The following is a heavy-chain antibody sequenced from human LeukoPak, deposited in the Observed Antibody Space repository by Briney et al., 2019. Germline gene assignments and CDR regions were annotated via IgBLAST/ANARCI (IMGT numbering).Heavy chain of an antibody. Sequence: GFLRLFCAASGFTFWKYCMNWVRQGPGEGLEWVSNICGVCDSTYYAESVKGRFTMSRDNSKNTVYLQMNSLRVEDTAIYYCAKRADGCSGVSCYYYYMDVWGKGTTVTVSS. V-gene: IGHV3-23*01. CDR3: AKRADGCSGVSCYYYYMDV. CDR1: GFTFWKYC. D-gene: IGHD2-15*01. CDR2: ICGVCDST. J-gene: IGHJ6*03.